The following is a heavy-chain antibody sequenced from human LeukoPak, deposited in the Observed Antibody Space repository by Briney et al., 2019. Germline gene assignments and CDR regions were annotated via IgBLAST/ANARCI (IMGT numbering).Heavy chain of an antibody. Sequence: SETLSLTCTVSGGSISSSSYYWGWIRQPPGKGLEWIGEINYSGSTNYNPSLESRVTISVDTSKNQFSLELRSVTAADTALYYCARVLSYSGYEFDYWGQGILVTVSS. D-gene: IGHD5-12*01. CDR1: GGSISSSSYY. J-gene: IGHJ4*02. V-gene: IGHV4-39*07. CDR2: INYSGST. CDR3: ARVLSYSGYEFDY.